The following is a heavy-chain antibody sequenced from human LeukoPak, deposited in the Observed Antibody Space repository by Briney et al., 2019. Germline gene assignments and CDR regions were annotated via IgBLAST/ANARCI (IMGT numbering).Heavy chain of an antibody. CDR3: ARDLSGRYAFDI. D-gene: IGHD3-10*01. CDR1: GFTFSSYS. V-gene: IGHV3-48*02. CDR2: ISSSSSNI. J-gene: IGHJ3*02. Sequence: GGSLRLSCAASGFTFSSYSMIWVRQAPGRGLEWASYISSSSSNIYYADSVKGRFTISRDNAKNSLYLQMNSLRDEDTAVYYCARDLSGRYAFDIWGQGTMVTVSS.